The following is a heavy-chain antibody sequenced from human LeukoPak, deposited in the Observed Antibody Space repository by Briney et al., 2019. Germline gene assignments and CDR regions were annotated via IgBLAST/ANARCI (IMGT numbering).Heavy chain of an antibody. J-gene: IGHJ6*02. Sequence: ASVKVSCKASGYTFTSYDINWVPQATEQGHEWMGWINPNRGNTGYAQKFQGRVTMTRNTSISTAYMELSSLRSEDTAVYDCARGPNKKVRGVIRDYYGMDVWGQGTTVTVSS. D-gene: IGHD3-10*01. CDR3: ARGPNKKVRGVIRDYYGMDV. CDR1: GYTFTSYD. V-gene: IGHV1-8*01. CDR2: INPNRGNT.